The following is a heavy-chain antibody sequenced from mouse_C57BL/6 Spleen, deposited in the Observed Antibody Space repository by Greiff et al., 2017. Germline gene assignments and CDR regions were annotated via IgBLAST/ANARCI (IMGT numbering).Heavy chain of an antibody. V-gene: IGHV1-50*01. D-gene: IGHD3-3*01. CDR2: IDPSDSYT. CDR1: GSTFTSYW. CDR3: ALGAY. Sequence: QVQLQQPGAELVKPGASVKLSCKASGSTFTSYWMQWVKPRPGQGLEWIGEIDPSDSYTNYNQKFKGKATLTVDTSSSTAYMQLSSLTSEDSAVYYCALGAYWGQGTLVTVSA. J-gene: IGHJ3*01.